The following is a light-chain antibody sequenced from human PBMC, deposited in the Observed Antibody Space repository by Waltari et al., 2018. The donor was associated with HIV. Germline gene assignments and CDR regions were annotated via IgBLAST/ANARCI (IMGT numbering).Light chain of an antibody. CDR3: VGWDSSLSAYV. J-gene: IGLJ1*01. CDR2: KNF. CDR1: SSNIENDN. V-gene: IGLV1-47*01. Sequence: QSFLTQPPSASGTPGQTVTISCSGSSSNIENDNVYWYQQLPGMTPKLLIYKNFLRPSEFPDRFAASKSGTSASLTISGLRSADEADYYCVGWDSSLSAYVFGAGTKVAVL.